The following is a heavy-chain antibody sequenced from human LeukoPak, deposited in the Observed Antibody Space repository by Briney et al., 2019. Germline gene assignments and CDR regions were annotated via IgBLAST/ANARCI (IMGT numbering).Heavy chain of an antibody. CDR2: INHSGST. CDR3: ARRSLALLRIVVVRGYYMDV. J-gene: IGHJ6*03. CDR1: GGSFSGYY. D-gene: IGHD3-22*01. V-gene: IGHV4-34*01. Sequence: PSETLSLTCAVYGGSFSGYYWSWIRQPPGKGLEWIGEINHSGSTNYNPSLKSRVTISVDTSKNQFSLKLSSVTAADTAVYYCARRSLALLRIVVVRGYYMDVWGKGTTVTISS.